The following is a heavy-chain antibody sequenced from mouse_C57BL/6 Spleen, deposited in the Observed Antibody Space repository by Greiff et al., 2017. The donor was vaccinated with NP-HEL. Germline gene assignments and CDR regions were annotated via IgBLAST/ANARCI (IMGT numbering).Heavy chain of an antibody. Sequence: VQLQQSGAELVKPGASVKISCKASGYAFSSYWMNWVKQRPGKGLEWIGQIYPGDGDTNYNGKFKGKATLTADKSSSTAYMQLSSLTSEDSAVYFCARRGYYGSDAMDYWGQGTSVTVSS. J-gene: IGHJ4*01. V-gene: IGHV1-80*01. CDR1: GYAFSSYW. CDR2: IYPGDGDT. D-gene: IGHD1-1*01. CDR3: ARRGYYGSDAMDY.